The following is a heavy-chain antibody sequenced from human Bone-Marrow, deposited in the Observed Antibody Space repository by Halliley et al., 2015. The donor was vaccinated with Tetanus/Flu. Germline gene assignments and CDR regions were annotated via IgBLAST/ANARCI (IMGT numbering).Heavy chain of an antibody. CDR3: ARAMGSGYYPLGPY. CDR2: INWNGGSP. J-gene: IGHJ4*02. V-gene: IGHV3-20*03. D-gene: IGHD3-22*01. Sequence: SGINWNGGSPGYAGSVKGRFTISRDNAKKSLYLQMSSLRAEDTALYYCARAMGSGYYPLGPYWGQGTLVTVSS.